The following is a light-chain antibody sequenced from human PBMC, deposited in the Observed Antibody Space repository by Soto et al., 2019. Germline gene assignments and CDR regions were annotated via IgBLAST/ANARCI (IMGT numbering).Light chain of an antibody. CDR1: SSNIGAGYD. J-gene: IGLJ2*01. CDR2: GNS. Sequence: QPVLTQPPSVSGAPGQRVTISCTGSSSNIGAGYDVHWYQQLPGTAPKLLIYGNSNRPSGVPDRFSGSKSGTSASRAITGLQAEDEADYYCQSYDSSLSVVVFGAGTKLAVL. CDR3: QSYDSSLSVVV. V-gene: IGLV1-40*01.